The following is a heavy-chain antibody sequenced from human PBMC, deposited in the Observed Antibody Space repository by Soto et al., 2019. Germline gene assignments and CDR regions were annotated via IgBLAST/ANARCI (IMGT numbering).Heavy chain of an antibody. CDR2: IIPIFGTA. D-gene: IGHD5-12*01. CDR3: ARDNRVEMATITVYYGMDV. V-gene: IGHV1-69*13. Sequence: GASVKVSCKASGGTFSSYAISWVRQAPGQGLEWMGGIIPIFGTANYAQKFQGRVTITADESTSTAYMELSSLRSEDTAVYYCARDNRVEMATITVYYGMDVWGQGTTVTVSS. CDR1: GGTFSSYA. J-gene: IGHJ6*02.